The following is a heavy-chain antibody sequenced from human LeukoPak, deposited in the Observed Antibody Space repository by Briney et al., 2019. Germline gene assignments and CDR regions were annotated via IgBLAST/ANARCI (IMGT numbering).Heavy chain of an antibody. D-gene: IGHD3-10*01. CDR2: INHSGST. Sequence: SETLSLTCAVYGGSFSGYYWSRIRQPPGKGLEWIGEINHSGSTNYNPSLKSRVTISVDTSKNQFSLKLSSVTAADTAVYYCARVRGPYYYYMDVWGKGTTVTISS. CDR3: ARVRGPYYYYMDV. V-gene: IGHV4-34*01. CDR1: GGSFSGYY. J-gene: IGHJ6*03.